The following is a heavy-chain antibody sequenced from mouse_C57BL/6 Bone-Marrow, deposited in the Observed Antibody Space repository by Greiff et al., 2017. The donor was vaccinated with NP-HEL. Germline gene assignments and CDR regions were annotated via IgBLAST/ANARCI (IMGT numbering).Heavy chain of an antibody. Sequence: QVQLKESGAELARPGASVKLSCKASGYTFTSYGISWVKQRTGQGLEWIGEIYPRSGNTYYNEKFKGKATLTADKSSSTAYMELRSLTSEDSAVYFCARCGYPAWFAYWGQGTLVTVSA. CDR1: GYTFTSYG. D-gene: IGHD2-2*01. V-gene: IGHV1-81*01. CDR2: IYPRSGNT. J-gene: IGHJ3*01. CDR3: ARCGYPAWFAY.